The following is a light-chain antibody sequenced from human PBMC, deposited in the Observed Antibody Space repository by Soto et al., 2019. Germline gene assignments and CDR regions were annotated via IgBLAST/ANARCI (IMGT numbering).Light chain of an antibody. CDR2: GAS. Sequence: EIVMAQSPASLSVSPGERVTLSCTASQSVSRYLAWYQQIPGQAPRLLIHGASTGAIGVPDRFSGSGSGTEFSLTISSLQSEDSAIYYCHQYKNWRWTFGQGTKVEI. CDR1: QSVSRY. CDR3: HQYKNWRWT. J-gene: IGKJ1*01. V-gene: IGKV3-15*01.